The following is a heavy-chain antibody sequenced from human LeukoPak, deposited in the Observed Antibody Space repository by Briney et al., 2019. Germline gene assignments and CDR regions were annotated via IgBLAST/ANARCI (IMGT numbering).Heavy chain of an antibody. D-gene: IGHD1-7*01. Sequence: PSETPSLTCTVSGGSVNDGGFSWSWIRQPLGKGLEWIGYTHHSGTTYYNPSLRGRVTMSVDTSKNHFSLKLTSATAADTAVYFCARNNSNYAAFDIWGQGTMVTVSS. V-gene: IGHV4-30-2*01. CDR3: ARNNSNYAAFDI. CDR1: GGSVNDGGFS. CDR2: THHSGTT. J-gene: IGHJ3*02.